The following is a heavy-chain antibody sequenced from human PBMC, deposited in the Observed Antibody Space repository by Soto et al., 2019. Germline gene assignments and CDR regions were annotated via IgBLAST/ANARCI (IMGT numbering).Heavy chain of an antibody. V-gene: IGHV1-2*02. D-gene: IGHD5-18*01. CDR2: INPNSGGT. J-gene: IGHJ4*02. CDR1: GYTFTGYF. Sequence: ASVKVSCKASGYTFTGYFMHWVRQAPGQGLEWMGWINPNSGGTNYAQKFQGRVTMTRDTSISTAYMELSRLRSDDTAVYYCAREDTAMVGFDCWGQGTLVTVSS. CDR3: AREDTAMVGFDC.